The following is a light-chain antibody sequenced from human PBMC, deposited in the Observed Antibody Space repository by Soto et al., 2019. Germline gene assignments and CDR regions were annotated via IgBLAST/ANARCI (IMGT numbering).Light chain of an antibody. CDR2: SNN. CDR1: SSNIGINY. CDR3: AAWDDSLSAYV. J-gene: IGLJ1*01. V-gene: IGLV1-47*02. Sequence: QSVLTQPPSASGTPGQRVTISCFGSSSNIGINYVYWYLQLPGTAPKLLIYSNNQRPSGVPDRFSGSKSGTSASLAISGLRYEDEADYYCAAWDDSLSAYVFGTGTKLTVL.